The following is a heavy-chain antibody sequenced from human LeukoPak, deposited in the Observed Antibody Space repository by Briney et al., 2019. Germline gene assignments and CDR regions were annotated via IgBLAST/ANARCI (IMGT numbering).Heavy chain of an antibody. CDR2: IYYSGST. Sequence: SETLSLTCTVSGGSISSYYWSWIRQPPGKGLEWIGYIYYSGSTNYNPSLKSRVTISVDTSRNQFSLKLSPVTAADTAVYYCARVPGIVVVPAAISVGAFDIWGQGTMVTVSS. CDR1: GGSISSYY. CDR3: ARVPGIVVVPAAISVGAFDI. V-gene: IGHV4-59*01. D-gene: IGHD2-2*01. J-gene: IGHJ3*02.